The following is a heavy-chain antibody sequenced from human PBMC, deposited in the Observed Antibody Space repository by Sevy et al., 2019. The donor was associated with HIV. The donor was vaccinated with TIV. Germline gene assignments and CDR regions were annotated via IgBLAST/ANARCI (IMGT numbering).Heavy chain of an antibody. V-gene: IGHV3-23*01. D-gene: IGHD3-10*01. Sequence: GGSLRLSCAASGFTFSGYAMSWVRQAPGKGLEWVSAISGSGGSTYYADSVKGRFTISRDNSKNTLYLQMNSLRAEDTAVYYCAKSGRMVRGVIDYWGQGTLVTVSS. CDR1: GFTFSGYA. J-gene: IGHJ4*02. CDR3: AKSGRMVRGVIDY. CDR2: ISGSGGST.